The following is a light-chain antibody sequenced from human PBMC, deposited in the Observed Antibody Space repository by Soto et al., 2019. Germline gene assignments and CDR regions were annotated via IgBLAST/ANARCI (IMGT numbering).Light chain of an antibody. V-gene: IGKV1-5*03. CDR1: QNIRSW. J-gene: IGKJ1*01. Sequence: DIQMTQSPSTLSASVGDRVTITCRASQNIRSWLAWYQQKPGKAPKLLIYKASNLESGVPSRFSASGSGTEFTITISSLQPDDVGTYYCQQYDVYSKFGQGTRVDVK. CDR3: QQYDVYSK. CDR2: KAS.